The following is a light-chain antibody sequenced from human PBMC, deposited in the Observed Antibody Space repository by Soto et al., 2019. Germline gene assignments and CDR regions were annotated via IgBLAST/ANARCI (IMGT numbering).Light chain of an antibody. Sequence: VMTQSPLSLPVTPGEPASISCRSSQSLLHSNGYNYLDWYLQKPGQSPQLLIYLGSSRASGVPDRFSGSGSGTDFTLKISRVEAEDVGVYYCMQALQTPLTFGGGTKVEIK. CDR1: QSLLHSNGYNY. J-gene: IGKJ4*01. V-gene: IGKV2-28*01. CDR2: LGS. CDR3: MQALQTPLT.